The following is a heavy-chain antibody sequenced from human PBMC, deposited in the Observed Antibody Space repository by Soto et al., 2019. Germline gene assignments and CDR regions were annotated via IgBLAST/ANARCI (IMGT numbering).Heavy chain of an antibody. CDR3: ATYYYGSGDFDY. J-gene: IGHJ4*02. CDR2: IYYSGST. D-gene: IGHD3-10*01. V-gene: IGHV4-39*01. Sequence: PSETLSLTCTVSGGSISSSSYYWGWIRQPPGKGLEWIGSIYYSGSTYYNPSLKSRVTISVDTSKNQFSLKLSSVTAADTAVYYCATYYYGSGDFDYWGQGTLVTVS. CDR1: GGSISSSSYY.